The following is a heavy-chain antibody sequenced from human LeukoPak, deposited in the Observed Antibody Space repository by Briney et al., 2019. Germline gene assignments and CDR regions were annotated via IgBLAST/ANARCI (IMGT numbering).Heavy chain of an antibody. CDR1: GGSISSGGYY. CDR3: ARDATIAAAGPGYFDY. CDR2: IYYSGST. Sequence: SETLSLTCTVSGGSISSGGYYWGWIRQHPGKGLEWIGYIYYSGSTYYNPSLKSRVTISVDTSKNQFSLKLSSVTAADTAVYYCARDATIAAAGPGYFDYWGQGTLVTVSS. V-gene: IGHV4-31*03. J-gene: IGHJ4*02. D-gene: IGHD6-13*01.